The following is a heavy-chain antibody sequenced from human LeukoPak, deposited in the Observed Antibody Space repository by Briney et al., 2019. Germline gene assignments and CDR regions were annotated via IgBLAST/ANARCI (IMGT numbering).Heavy chain of an antibody. CDR3: ARAIFDHVWGSSSWFDP. CDR2: INHSGST. D-gene: IGHD3-16*01. J-gene: IGHJ5*02. V-gene: IGHV4-34*01. CDR1: GGSFSGYY. Sequence: SETLSLTCAVYGGSFSGYYWSWIRQPPGKGLEWIGEINHSGSTNYNPSLKSRVTISVDTSKNQFSLKLSSVTAADTAVYYCARAIFDHVWGSSSWFDPWGQGTLVTVSS.